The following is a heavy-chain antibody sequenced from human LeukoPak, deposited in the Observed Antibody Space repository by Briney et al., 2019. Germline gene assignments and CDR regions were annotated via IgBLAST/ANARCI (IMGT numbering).Heavy chain of an antibody. J-gene: IGHJ4*02. CDR2: IYPGDSDT. D-gene: IGHD3-16*02. CDR3: ARLSFLAYYDYVWGSYRATDS. Sequence: GESLKISCKGSGYSFTSYWIGWMRQMPGKGLEWMGIIYPGDSDTRCSPSFQGQVTISSEQSITTAYLQWSSLKASDTAMYYRARLSFLAYYDYVWGSYRATDSWGQGTLVTVSS. V-gene: IGHV5-51*01. CDR1: GYSFTSYW.